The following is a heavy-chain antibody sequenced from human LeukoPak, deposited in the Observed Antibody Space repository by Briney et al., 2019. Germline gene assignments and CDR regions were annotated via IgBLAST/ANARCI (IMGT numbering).Heavy chain of an antibody. CDR1: GYSFTSYW. CDR3: AKSTSSWSFHDY. CDR2: IYPGDSDT. V-gene: IGHV5-51*01. J-gene: IGHJ4*02. D-gene: IGHD6-13*01. Sequence: GESLEISCNGSGYSFTSYWIGGGRQMPGKGLEWMGIIYPGDSDTRYSPSLQGQVTISVDKSISTAYLQWSSLKASDTAMYYFAKSTSSWSFHDYWGQGTLVTVSS.